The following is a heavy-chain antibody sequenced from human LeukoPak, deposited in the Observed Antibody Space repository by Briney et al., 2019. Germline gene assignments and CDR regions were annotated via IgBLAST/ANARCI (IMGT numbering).Heavy chain of an antibody. Sequence: SETLSLTCAVYGGSFSGYYWSWIRQPPGKGLEWIGEISHSGSTNYNPSLKSRVTISVDTSKNQFSLKLSSVTAADTAVYYCARHLSNSSSWYCFDYWGQGTLVTVSS. CDR3: ARHLSNSSSWYCFDY. CDR1: GGSFSGYY. J-gene: IGHJ4*02. CDR2: ISHSGST. V-gene: IGHV4-34*01. D-gene: IGHD6-13*01.